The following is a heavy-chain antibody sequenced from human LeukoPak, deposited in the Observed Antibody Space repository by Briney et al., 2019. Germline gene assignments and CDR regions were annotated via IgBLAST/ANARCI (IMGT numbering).Heavy chain of an antibody. Sequence: ASVKVSCKASGYTFTGYYMHWGRQAPGQGLECMVRINLNSGVTNYAQKFKGRVTMTMEMSISTAYMELSRLRSDDTAVYYCARGSSSSRNDYWGQGTLVTVSS. CDR2: INLNSGVT. V-gene: IGHV1-2*06. CDR3: ARGSSSSRNDY. CDR1: GYTFTGYY. D-gene: IGHD6-6*01. J-gene: IGHJ4*02.